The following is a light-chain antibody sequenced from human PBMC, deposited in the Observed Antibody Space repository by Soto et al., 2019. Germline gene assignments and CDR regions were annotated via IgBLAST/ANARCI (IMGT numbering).Light chain of an antibody. J-gene: IGLJ1*01. CDR3: SSYTTNNNLV. CDR1: SNDVGNYNY. V-gene: IGLV2-14*01. CDR2: EVT. Sequence: QSLLGHPAAVCWSPGHSITISCTGTSNDVGNYNYVSWFQQHPGKPPKLMIFEVTNRPSGVSHRFSGSKAGITASLTISGLQPEEEADYYCSSYTTNNNLVFGTGTKVTVL.